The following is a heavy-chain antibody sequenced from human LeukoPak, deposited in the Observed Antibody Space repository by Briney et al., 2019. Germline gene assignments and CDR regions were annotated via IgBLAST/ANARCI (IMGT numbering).Heavy chain of an antibody. V-gene: IGHV1-2*06. J-gene: IGHJ6*03. CDR2: INPNSGGT. CDR3: ARDRGSGSYTSDYYYYMDV. CDR1: GYTFTGYY. Sequence: ASVKVSCKASGYTFTGYYMHWVRQAPGQGLEWVGRINPNSGGTNYAQKFQGRVTMTRDTSISTAYMELSRLRSDDTAVYYCARDRGSGSYTSDYYYYMDVWGKGTTVTVSS. D-gene: IGHD1-26*01.